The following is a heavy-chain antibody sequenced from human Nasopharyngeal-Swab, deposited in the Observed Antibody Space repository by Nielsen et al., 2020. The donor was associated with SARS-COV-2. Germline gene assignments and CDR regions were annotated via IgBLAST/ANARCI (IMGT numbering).Heavy chain of an antibody. D-gene: IGHD6-19*01. CDR2: IYYSGST. CDR1: GGSISSGGYS. V-gene: IGHV4-61*08. CDR3: ARDIGVAGALFDY. J-gene: IGHJ4*02. Sequence: SETLSLTCAVSGGSISSGGYSWSWIRQPPGKGLEWIGYIYYSGSTNYNPSLKSRVTISVDTSKNQFSLKLSSVTAADTAVYYCARDIGVAGALFDYWGQGTLVTVSS.